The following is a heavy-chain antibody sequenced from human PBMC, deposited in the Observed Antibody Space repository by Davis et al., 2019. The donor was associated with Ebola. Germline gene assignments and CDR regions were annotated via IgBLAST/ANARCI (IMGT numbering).Heavy chain of an antibody. CDR2: ISSSCSTI. CDR3: ARDQQLPPVHYYYGMDV. V-gene: IGHV3-11*01. Sequence: GESLKISCAASGFTFSDYYMSWIRQAPGKGLEWVSYISSSCSTIYYADSVKGRFTISRDNAKNSLYLQMNSLRAEDTAVYYCARDQQLPPVHYYYGMDVWGKGTTVTVSS. J-gene: IGHJ6*04. CDR1: GFTFSDYY. D-gene: IGHD6-13*01.